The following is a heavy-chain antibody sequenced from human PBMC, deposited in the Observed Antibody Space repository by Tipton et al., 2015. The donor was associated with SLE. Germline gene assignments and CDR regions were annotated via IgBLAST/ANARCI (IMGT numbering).Heavy chain of an antibody. CDR2: ISSSSSTI. D-gene: IGHD5-12*01. V-gene: IGHV3-48*01. Sequence: SLRLSCAASGFTFSSYSMNWVRQAPGKGLEWVSYISSSSSTIYHADAVKGRFTISRDNAKNSLYLQRNSLRAEDTSVYYCAGLGVAEAFDYWGQGTLVPVSS. J-gene: IGHJ4*02. CDR3: AGLGVAEAFDY. CDR1: GFTFSSYS.